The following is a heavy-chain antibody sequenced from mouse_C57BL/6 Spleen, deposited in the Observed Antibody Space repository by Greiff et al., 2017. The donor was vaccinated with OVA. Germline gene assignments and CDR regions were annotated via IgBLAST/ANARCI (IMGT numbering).Heavy chain of an antibody. CDR2: ISDGGSYT. J-gene: IGHJ2*01. CDR1: GFTFSSYA. V-gene: IGHV5-4*01. Sequence: EVHLVESGGGLVKPGGSLKLSCAASGFTFSSYAMSWVRQTPEKRLEWVATISDGGSYTYYPDNVKGRFTISRDNAKNNLYLQMSHLKSEDTAMYYCARDRRDYPYYFDYWGQGTTLTVSS. D-gene: IGHD2-4*01. CDR3: ARDRRDYPYYFDY.